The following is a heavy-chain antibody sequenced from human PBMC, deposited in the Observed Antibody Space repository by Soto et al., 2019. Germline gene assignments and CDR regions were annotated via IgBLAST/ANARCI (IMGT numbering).Heavy chain of an antibody. Sequence: SETRSLTFTVSGGSISSKSCYWSWIRQHTGRSLEWIAHISYSGSTYYSPSLRSRASISVNTSMTDFSLKLTSMTPADTAVYYCSRTKTERDAHYFFYGMDVWGQGTKVTVSS. J-gene: IGHJ6*02. D-gene: IGHD2-2*01. CDR1: GGSISSKSCY. V-gene: IGHV4-31*03. CDR2: ISYSGST. CDR3: SRTKTERDAHYFFYGMDV.